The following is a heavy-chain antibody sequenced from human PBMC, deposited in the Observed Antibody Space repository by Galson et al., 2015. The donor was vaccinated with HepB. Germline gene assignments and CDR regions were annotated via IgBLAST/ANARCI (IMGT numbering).Heavy chain of an antibody. V-gene: IGHV3-33*08. CDR1: GFTFSSYG. CDR3: ARPSGDYGGGAFDI. CDR2: IWYDGSNK. Sequence: SLRLSCAASGFTFSSYGMHWVRQAPGKGLEWVAVIWYDGSNKYYADSVKGRFTISRDNSKNTLYLQMNSLRAEDTAVYYCARPSGDYGGGAFDIWGQGTMVTVSS. D-gene: IGHD4-17*01. J-gene: IGHJ3*02.